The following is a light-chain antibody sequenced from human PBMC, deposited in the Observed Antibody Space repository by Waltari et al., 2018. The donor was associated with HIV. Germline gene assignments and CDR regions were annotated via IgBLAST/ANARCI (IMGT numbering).Light chain of an antibody. CDR1: SSNIGNNY. J-gene: IGLJ3*02. V-gene: IGLV1-51*01. CDR3: GTWDSSLSAWV. CDR2: DSN. Sequence: QSVLTQPPSVSAAPGQQVTISCSGSSSNIGNNYVTWSQQLPGTAPKLLIYDSNKRPSGIPDRFSGSKSGTSGTLAITGLQTGDEADYYCGTWDSSLSAWVFGGGTKLTVL.